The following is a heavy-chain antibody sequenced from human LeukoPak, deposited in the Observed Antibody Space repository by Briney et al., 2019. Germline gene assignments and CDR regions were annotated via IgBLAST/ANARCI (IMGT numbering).Heavy chain of an antibody. Sequence: GGSLRLSCAASGFTFSSYGMHWVRQAPGKGLEWVAVIWYDGSNKYYADSVKGRFTISRDNSKNTLYLQMNSLRAEDTAVYYCARYYVDTAMAIDYWGQGTLVTVSS. CDR3: ARYYVDTAMAIDY. CDR2: IWYDGSNK. V-gene: IGHV3-33*01. CDR1: GFTFSSYG. D-gene: IGHD5-18*01. J-gene: IGHJ4*02.